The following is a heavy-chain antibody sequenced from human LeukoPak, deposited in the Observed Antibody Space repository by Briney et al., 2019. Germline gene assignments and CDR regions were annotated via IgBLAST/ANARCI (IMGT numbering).Heavy chain of an antibody. CDR2: IYDSGST. J-gene: IGHJ4*02. CDR3: ARGGGFWSGFFD. CDR1: GGSISSGEYY. V-gene: IGHV4-30-4*01. Sequence: SSETLSLTCTVSGGSISSGEYYWSWIRQPPGKGLEWIGNIYDSGSTYYTPSLKSRVIISVDTSKNQFSLKLSSVTAADTAVYYCARGGGFWSGFFDWGQGTLVTVPS. D-gene: IGHD3-3*01.